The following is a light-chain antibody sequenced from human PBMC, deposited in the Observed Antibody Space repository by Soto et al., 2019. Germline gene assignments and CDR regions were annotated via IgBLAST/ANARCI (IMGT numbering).Light chain of an antibody. CDR1: QSVGTY. J-gene: IGKJ5*01. CDR3: QQRSDWPPIT. V-gene: IGKV3-11*01. Sequence: DIVLTQFPATLSLSPGERATLSCRASQSVGTYLAWYQHKPGQAPRLLIYDASKRAIGIPARFSDSGSGTDFALTISSLEPEDFAVYYCQQRSDWPPITFGQGTRLEIK. CDR2: DAS.